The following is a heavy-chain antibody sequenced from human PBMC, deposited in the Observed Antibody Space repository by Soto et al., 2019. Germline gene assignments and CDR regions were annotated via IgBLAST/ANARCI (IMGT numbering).Heavy chain of an antibody. CDR2: IYPGDSDT. D-gene: IGHD6-19*01. V-gene: IGHV5-51*01. CDR1: GYSFTSYW. J-gene: IGHJ6*02. Sequence: GESLKISCKGSGYSFTSYWIGWVRQMPGKGLEWMGIIYPGDSDTRYSPSFQGQVTISADKSISTAYLQWSSLKASDTAMYYCARDYVQWLVQDYYSYGMDVWGQGTTVTVSS. CDR3: ARDYVQWLVQDYYSYGMDV.